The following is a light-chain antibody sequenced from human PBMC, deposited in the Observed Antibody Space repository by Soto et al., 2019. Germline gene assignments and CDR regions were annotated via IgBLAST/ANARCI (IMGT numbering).Light chain of an antibody. J-gene: IGKJ1*01. CDR1: QSIRSSL. CDR2: GAS. CDR3: QQYNSYSWT. Sequence: EIVLTQSPGTLSLSPGERVTLSCRASQSIRSSLLAWYQQKPGQAPRLLIYGASSRATDIPGRFSGSGSGTDFTLTISSLQPDDFATYYCQQYNSYSWTFGQGTKVDIK. V-gene: IGKV3-20*01.